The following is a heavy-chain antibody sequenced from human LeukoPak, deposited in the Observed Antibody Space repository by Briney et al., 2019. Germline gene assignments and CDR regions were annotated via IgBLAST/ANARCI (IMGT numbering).Heavy chain of an antibody. CDR3: ARSRKYYYDSSGYYGGLDY. CDR1: GGSFSGYY. CDR2: INHSGST. D-gene: IGHD3-22*01. J-gene: IGHJ4*02. V-gene: IGHV4-34*01. Sequence: PSETLSLTCAVYGGSFSGYYWSWIRQPPGKGLEWIGEINHSGSTNYNPSLKSRVTISVDTPKNQFSLKLSSVTAADTAVYYCARSRKYYYDSSGYYGGLDYWGQGTLVTVSS.